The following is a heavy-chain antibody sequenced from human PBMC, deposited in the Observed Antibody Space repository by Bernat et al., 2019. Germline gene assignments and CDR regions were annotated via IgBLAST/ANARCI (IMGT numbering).Heavy chain of an antibody. D-gene: IGHD6-6*01. J-gene: IGHJ4*02. V-gene: IGHV3-9*01. CDR1: GFTFDDYA. CDR3: AKDYSSSSFDARFDY. CDR2: ISWNSGSI. Sequence: EVQLVESGGGLVQPGRSLRLSCAASGFTFDDYAMHWVRQAPGKGLEWVSGISWNSGSIGYADSVKGRFTISRDNAKNSLYLQMNSLRAEDTALYYGAKDYSSSSFDARFDYWGQGTLVTVSS.